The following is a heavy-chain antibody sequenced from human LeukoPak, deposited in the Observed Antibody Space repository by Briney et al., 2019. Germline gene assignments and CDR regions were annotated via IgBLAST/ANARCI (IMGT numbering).Heavy chain of an antibody. D-gene: IGHD4-23*01. CDR2: INPNSGGT. Sequence: ASVKVSCKXSGYTFTDYYMHWVRQAPGQGLEWMGWINPNSGGTNFAQRFQGRVTMTRDTSFSTAYMELTRLRSDDTAVYYCARLTPVGIPPDVFDIWGQGTMVTVSS. CDR3: ARLTPVGIPPDVFDI. J-gene: IGHJ3*02. V-gene: IGHV1-2*02. CDR1: GYTFTDYY.